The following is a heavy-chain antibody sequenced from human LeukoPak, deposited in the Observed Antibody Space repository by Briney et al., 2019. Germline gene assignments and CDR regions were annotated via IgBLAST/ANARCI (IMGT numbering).Heavy chain of an antibody. CDR3: ASTSGPTTGPRDY. Sequence: ASGTLSLTCAVYGGSFSGYYWSWIRQPPGKGLEWIGEINHSGSTNYNPSLKSRVTISVDTSKNQFSLKLSSVTAADTAVYYCASTSGPTTGPRDYWGQGTLVTVSS. J-gene: IGHJ4*02. CDR2: INHSGST. CDR1: GGSFSGYY. D-gene: IGHD4-4*01. V-gene: IGHV4-34*01.